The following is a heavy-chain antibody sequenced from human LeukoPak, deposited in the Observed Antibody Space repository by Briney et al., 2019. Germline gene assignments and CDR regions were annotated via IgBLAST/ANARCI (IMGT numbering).Heavy chain of an antibody. CDR2: IYYSGST. J-gene: IGHJ4*02. Sequence: WVRQPPGKGLEWIGSIYYSGSTYYNPSLKSRVTISVDTSKNQFSLKLSSVTAADTAVYYCARGRNIVVVPAANYFDYWGQGTLVTVSS. CDR3: ARGRNIVVVPAANYFDY. D-gene: IGHD2-2*01. V-gene: IGHV4-39*07.